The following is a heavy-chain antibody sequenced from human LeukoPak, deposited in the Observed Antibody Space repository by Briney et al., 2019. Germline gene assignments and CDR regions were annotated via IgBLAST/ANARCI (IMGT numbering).Heavy chain of an antibody. Sequence: PGGSLRLSCAASGFTFSSYSMNWVRQAPGKGLEWVSSISSSSSYIYYADSVKGRFTISRDNAKNSLYLQMNSLRAEDTAVYYCAKSLSSRGVIIPKTSRYFDYWGQGTLVTVSS. CDR1: GFTFSSYS. CDR3: AKSLSSRGVIIPKTSRYFDY. V-gene: IGHV3-21*01. J-gene: IGHJ4*02. CDR2: ISSSSSYI. D-gene: IGHD3-10*01.